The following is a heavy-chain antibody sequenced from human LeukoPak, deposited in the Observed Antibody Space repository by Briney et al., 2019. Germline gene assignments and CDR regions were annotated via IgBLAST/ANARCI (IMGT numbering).Heavy chain of an antibody. V-gene: IGHV3-30*02. CDR1: GFSFSSYG. CDR3: AKGTSNWANLDH. D-gene: IGHD7-27*01. J-gene: IGHJ4*02. CDR2: SRHDEDGK. Sequence: GGSLRLSCAASGFSFSSYGLYWVCQAPGKGLDWVAFSRHDEDGKYYADSVKGRFTISRDNSQNTLYLQMTSLRADDTAVYYCAKGTSNWANLDHWGQGTLVTVSS.